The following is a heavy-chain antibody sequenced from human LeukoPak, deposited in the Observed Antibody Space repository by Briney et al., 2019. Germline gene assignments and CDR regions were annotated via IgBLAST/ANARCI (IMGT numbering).Heavy chain of an antibody. CDR1: GGSISSGGYY. CDR3: ARVYSSSWGYYFDY. CDR2: IYYSGST. Sequence: PSETLSLTCTVSGGSISSGGYYWSWIRQHPGKGLEWIGYIYYSGSTYYNPSLKSRVTISVDTSKNQFSLKLSSVTAADTAVYFCARVYSSSWGYYFDYWGQGTLVTVSS. D-gene: IGHD6-13*01. J-gene: IGHJ4*02. V-gene: IGHV4-31*03.